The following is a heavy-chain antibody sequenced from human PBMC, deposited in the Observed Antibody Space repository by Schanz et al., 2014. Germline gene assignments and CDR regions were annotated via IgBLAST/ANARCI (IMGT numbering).Heavy chain of an antibody. V-gene: IGHV3-23*01. D-gene: IGHD5-18*01. CDR2: ISGRGGNT. CDR1: GFTFSSYA. Sequence: EVQLLESGGGLVQPGGSLRLSCAASGFTFSSYAMTWVRQAPGMGLEWVSAISGRGGNTYYADAVRGRFTISRDNSKTTVYLQMNSLRAEDTAVYYCAKDAENTAMITDYFDYWGQGTLVTVSS. J-gene: IGHJ4*02. CDR3: AKDAENTAMITDYFDY.